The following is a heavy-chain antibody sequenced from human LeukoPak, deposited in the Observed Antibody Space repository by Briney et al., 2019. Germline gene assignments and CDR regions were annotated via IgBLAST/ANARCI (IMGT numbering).Heavy chain of an antibody. D-gene: IGHD6-19*01. CDR1: GGSISSSSYY. CDR2: IYYSGST. CDR3: ARLAGQWLDLDY. J-gene: IGHJ4*02. Sequence: SETLSLTCTVSGGSISSSSYYWGWIRQPPGKGLEWIGSIYYSGSTYYNPSLKSRVTISVDTSKNQFSLKLSSVTAADTAVYYCARLAGQWLDLDYWGQGTLVTVSS. V-gene: IGHV4-39*01.